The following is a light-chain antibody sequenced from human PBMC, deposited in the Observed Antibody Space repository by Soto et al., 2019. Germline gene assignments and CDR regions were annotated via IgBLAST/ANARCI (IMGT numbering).Light chain of an antibody. CDR3: MQGTHWPIT. CDR2: KVS. V-gene: IGKV2-30*02. Sequence: DVVMTQTPVSLPVTLGQPSSISFSSNQRLVHSDGIAYFSWFQQRPGRSPRRLIYKVSNRDSGVPARFSGSGSGTDFALKISRVEAEDVGVYYCMQGTHWPITFGQGTRLEIK. CDR1: QRLVHSDGIAY. J-gene: IGKJ5*01.